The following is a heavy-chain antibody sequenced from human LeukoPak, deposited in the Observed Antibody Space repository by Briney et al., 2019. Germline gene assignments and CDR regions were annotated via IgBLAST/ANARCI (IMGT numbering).Heavy chain of an antibody. CDR1: GYMFSKLS. CDR2: FNPEDGKT. Sequence: ASVKVSCKVSGYMFSKLSMHWVRQAPGKGLEWMGGFNPEDGKTIYAQKFQGRVTMTEDTSTDTAYMHLRSLRSDDTAVYYCETVPGWGVPGNWGQGTLVTVSS. CDR3: ETVPGWGVPGN. V-gene: IGHV1-24*01. D-gene: IGHD3-16*01. J-gene: IGHJ4*02.